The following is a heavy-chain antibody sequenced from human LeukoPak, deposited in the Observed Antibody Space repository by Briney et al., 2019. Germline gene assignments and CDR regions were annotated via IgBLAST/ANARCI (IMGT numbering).Heavy chain of an antibody. Sequence: GGTLRLSCAASGFTFSSYGMSWVRQAPGKGLEWVSAISGSGGSTYYADSVKGRFTISRDNSKNTLYLQMNSLRAEDTAVYYCAKGGYYYDSSGYHWGQGTLVTVSS. CDR2: ISGSGGST. CDR1: GFTFSSYG. CDR3: AKGGYYYDSSGYH. J-gene: IGHJ5*02. D-gene: IGHD3-22*01. V-gene: IGHV3-23*01.